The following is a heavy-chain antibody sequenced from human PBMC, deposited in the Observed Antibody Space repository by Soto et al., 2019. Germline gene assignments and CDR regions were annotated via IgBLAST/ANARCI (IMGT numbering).Heavy chain of an antibody. CDR2: INHLETT. CDR1: GASITFGGYS. D-gene: IGHD1-26*01. Sequence: QLQLHESGSGLVKPSQTLSLTCTVSGASITFGGYSWSWIRQTPGKGLEWIGYINHLETTFYNPSFESRLTLSIDRAKNQFSHKLHSMSAADRAVYFCARGGGSDSFDYWGQGVLVTVSS. J-gene: IGHJ4*02. CDR3: ARGGGSDSFDY. V-gene: IGHV4-30-2*01.